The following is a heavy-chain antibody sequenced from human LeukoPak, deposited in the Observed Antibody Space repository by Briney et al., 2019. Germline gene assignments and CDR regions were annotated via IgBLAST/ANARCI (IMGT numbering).Heavy chain of an antibody. CDR1: GYSISSGYY. D-gene: IGHD1-26*01. CDR2: ISSSSSYI. V-gene: IGHV3-21*04. CDR3: ARAATEWELPNDAFDI. Sequence: ETLSLTCTVSGYSISSGYYWGWIRQPPGKGLEWVSSISSSSSYIYYADSVKGRFTISRDNAKNSLYLQMNSVRAEDTAVYYCARAATEWELPNDAFDIWGQGTMVTVSS. J-gene: IGHJ3*02.